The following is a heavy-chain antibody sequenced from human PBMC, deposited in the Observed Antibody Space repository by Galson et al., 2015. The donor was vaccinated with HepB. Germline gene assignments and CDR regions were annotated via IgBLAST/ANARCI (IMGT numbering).Heavy chain of an antibody. Sequence: SLRLSCAASGFTFDDYAMHWVRQAPGKGLEWVSGISWKSDHIGYADSVKGRFTISRDNAKNSLYLQMNSLRPEDTAFYYCARDSHTNNWNSLDDWGQGMLVIVSS. V-gene: IGHV3-9*01. CDR1: GFTFDDYA. CDR3: ARDSHTNNWNSLDD. D-gene: IGHD1-1*01. CDR2: ISWKSDHI. J-gene: IGHJ4*02.